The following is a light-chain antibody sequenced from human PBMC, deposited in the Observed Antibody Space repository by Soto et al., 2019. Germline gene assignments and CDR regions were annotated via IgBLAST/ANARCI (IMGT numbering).Light chain of an antibody. CDR3: QQYDSSPIT. CDR1: QSVSSSY. Sequence: EIVLTQSPGTLSLSPGERATLSCRASQSVSSSYLAWYQHKPGQAPRLLISGASRRATGIPDRFSGSGSGTDFTLTISRLEPEDFAVYFCQQYDSSPITFGPGTKVDIK. CDR2: GAS. J-gene: IGKJ3*01. V-gene: IGKV3-20*01.